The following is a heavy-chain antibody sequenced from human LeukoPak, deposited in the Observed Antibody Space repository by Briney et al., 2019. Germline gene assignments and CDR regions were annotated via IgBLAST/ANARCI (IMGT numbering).Heavy chain of an antibody. D-gene: IGHD2-2*01. CDR2: ISSSSSYT. V-gene: IGHV3-11*05. CDR3: ARDFSPEDIVVAPAARGYYYVMDV. Sequence: GGSLRLSCAASGFTFSDYYMSWIRQAPGKGLEWVSYISSSSSYTNYADSVKGRFTISRDNAKNSLYLQMNSLRAEDTAVYYCARDFSPEDIVVAPAARGYYYVMDVWCQGTTVTVSS. CDR1: GFTFSDYY. J-gene: IGHJ6*02.